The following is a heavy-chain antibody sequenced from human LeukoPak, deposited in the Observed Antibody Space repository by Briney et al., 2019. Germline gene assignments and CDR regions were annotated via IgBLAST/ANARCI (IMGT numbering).Heavy chain of an antibody. J-gene: IGHJ5*02. D-gene: IGHD2-2*01. CDR1: GDSITSSAFY. V-gene: IGHV4-39*07. Sequence: SETLSLTCTVSGDSITSSAFYWGWIRQPPGKGLEWIGEINHSGSTNYNPSLKSRVTISVDTSKNQFSLKLSSVTAADTAVYYCARAARYCSSTSCYPYNWFDPWGQGTLVTVSS. CDR2: INHSGST. CDR3: ARAARYCSSTSCYPYNWFDP.